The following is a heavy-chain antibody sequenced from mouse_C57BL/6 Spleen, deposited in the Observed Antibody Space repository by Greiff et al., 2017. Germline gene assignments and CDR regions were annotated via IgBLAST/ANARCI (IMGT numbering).Heavy chain of an antibody. V-gene: IGHV1-15*01. J-gene: IGHJ2*01. CDR1: GYTFTDYE. Sequence: VQLQQSGAELVRPGASVTLSCKASGYTFTDYEMHWVKQTPVHGLEWIGAIDPETGGTAYNQKFKGKAILTAAKSSSTAYMELRSLTSEDSAVYYCTRGTTVVGDYWGEGTTLTVSS. CDR3: TRGTTVVGDY. D-gene: IGHD1-1*01. CDR2: IDPETGGT.